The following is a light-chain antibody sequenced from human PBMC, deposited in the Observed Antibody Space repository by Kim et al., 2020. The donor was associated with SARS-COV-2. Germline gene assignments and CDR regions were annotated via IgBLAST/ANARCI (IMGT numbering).Light chain of an antibody. Sequence: SYELTQPLSVSVALGQTARITCGGNNIGSKNVHWYQQKPGQAHVLVIYRDSNRPSGIPERFSGSNSGNTATLTISRAQAGDEADYYCQVWDSSTGVFGTG. J-gene: IGLJ1*01. CDR2: RDS. V-gene: IGLV3-9*01. CDR1: NIGSKN. CDR3: QVWDSSTGV.